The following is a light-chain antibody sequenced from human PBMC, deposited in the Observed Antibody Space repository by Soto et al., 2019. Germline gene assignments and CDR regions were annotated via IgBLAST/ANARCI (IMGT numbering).Light chain of an antibody. J-gene: IGKJ5*01. CDR1: QSISSN. CDR2: GAS. CDR3: QQYNTWRSIT. V-gene: IGKV3-15*01. Sequence: EIVMTQSPATLSVSPGERATLSCRASQSISSNLGWYQQRPGQAPRLLIYGASTRATGIPARCSGSGSGTEFTLTISSLQSEDFAVYYCQQYNTWRSITFGQGTRLEIK.